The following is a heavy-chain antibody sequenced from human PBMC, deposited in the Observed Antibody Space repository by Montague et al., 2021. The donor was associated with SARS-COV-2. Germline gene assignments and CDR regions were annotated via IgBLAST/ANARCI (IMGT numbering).Heavy chain of an antibody. J-gene: IGHJ4*02. CDR3: ARNRLSVFDF. V-gene: IGHV2-70*01. D-gene: IGHD2/OR15-2a*01. Sequence: VKPTQTLTLTCSFSGFSFTTPGVSVGWIRQPPGRALEWLALIDWTHDQYYSRSLGTWLTISPGTSKSQVVLTLTNVDTVDTATYYCARNRLSVFDFWGQGTLVTVSS. CDR2: IDWTHDQ. CDR1: GFSFTTPGVS.